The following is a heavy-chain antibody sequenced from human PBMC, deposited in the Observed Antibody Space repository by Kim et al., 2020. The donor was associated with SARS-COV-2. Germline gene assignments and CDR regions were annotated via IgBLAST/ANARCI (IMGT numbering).Heavy chain of an antibody. V-gene: IGHV4-59*13. Sequence: SETLSLTCTVSGGSISSYYWSWIRQPPGKGLEWIGYIYYSGSTNYNPSLKSRVTISVDTSKNQFSLKLSSVTAADTAVYYCARDLVVAGGMDVWGQGTTVTVSS. J-gene: IGHJ6*02. CDR3: ARDLVVAGGMDV. CDR1: GGSISSYY. D-gene: IGHD2-15*01. CDR2: IYYSGST.